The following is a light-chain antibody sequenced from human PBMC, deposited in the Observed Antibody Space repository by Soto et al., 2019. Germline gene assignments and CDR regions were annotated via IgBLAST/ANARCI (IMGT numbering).Light chain of an antibody. CDR3: QQYNSWVT. CDR2: GAS. CDR1: QSVSTN. Sequence: EIEMTQSPDNLSVSPRERATLSCRASQSVSTNLAWYQQKPGQAPRLLIYGASTRATGTPARFSGSGSGTVFTLTISSLQSEDFAVYYCQQYNSWVTFGGGTKVEIK. V-gene: IGKV3D-15*01. J-gene: IGKJ4*01.